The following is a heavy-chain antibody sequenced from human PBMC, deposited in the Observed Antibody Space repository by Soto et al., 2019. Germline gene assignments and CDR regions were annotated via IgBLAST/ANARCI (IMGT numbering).Heavy chain of an antibody. CDR1: VYTFTDYS. D-gene: IGHD3-10*01. CDR3: ATSVWFGELFYLF. J-gene: IGHJ6*02. CDR2: ISTYNGNT. Sequence: GASVKVSCKTSVYTFTDYSRSWVRQAPGQGLEWMGWISTYNGNTNYAQKFQGRVTMTTDTSTTTAYMEVRSLRSDDTAVYYCATSVWFGELFYLFWGQGTPVTVS. V-gene: IGHV1-18*01.